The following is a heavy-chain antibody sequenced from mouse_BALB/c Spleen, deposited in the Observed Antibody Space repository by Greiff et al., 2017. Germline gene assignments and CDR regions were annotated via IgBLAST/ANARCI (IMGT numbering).Heavy chain of an antibody. CDR2: ISSGGSYT. CDR3: ARALHFDY. J-gene: IGHJ2*01. Sequence: DVMLVESGGGLVQPGGSRKLSCAASGFTFSSYAMSWVRQSPEKRLEWVAEISSGGSYTYYPDTVTGRFTISRDNAKNTLYLEMSSLRSEDTAMYYCARALHFDYWGQGTTLTVSS. V-gene: IGHV5-9-4*01. CDR1: GFTFSSYA.